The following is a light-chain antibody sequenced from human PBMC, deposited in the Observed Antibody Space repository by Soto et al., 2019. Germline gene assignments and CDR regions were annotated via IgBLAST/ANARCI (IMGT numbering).Light chain of an antibody. J-gene: IGKJ5*01. CDR3: QQASSFPPT. CDR1: QDISSW. V-gene: IGKV1-12*01. CDR2: AAS. Sequence: DIQMTQSPSSVSASVGDRVTITCRASQDISSWLAWYQQKPGKAPKIMIYAASSLQGGVPSRFSGSGSGTEFTLTISSLQPEDFATYYCQQASSFPPTFGQGTPLDIK.